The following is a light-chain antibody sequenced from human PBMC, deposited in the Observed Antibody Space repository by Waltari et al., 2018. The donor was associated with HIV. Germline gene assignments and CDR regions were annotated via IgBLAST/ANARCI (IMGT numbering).Light chain of an antibody. V-gene: IGKV3-20*01. Sequence: ENVLTQSPGTLSLSPGERATLSYRASQTVSSNYLDWYQQKPGQAPRLLIYAASSRATGTPDRFSGSGSGTDFTLTISRLEPEDFAVYYCEERAGSSITFGGGTKVEIK. CDR1: QTVSSNY. CDR2: AAS. J-gene: IGKJ4*01. CDR3: EERAGSSIT.